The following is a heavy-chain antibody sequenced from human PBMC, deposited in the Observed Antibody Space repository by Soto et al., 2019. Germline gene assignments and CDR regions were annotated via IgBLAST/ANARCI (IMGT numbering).Heavy chain of an antibody. J-gene: IGHJ6*02. V-gene: IGHV1-69*02. CDR1: GGTFSSYT. CDR3: ARAHIAAAVDYYSYGMDV. Sequence: ASVKVSCKASGGTFSSYTISWVRQAPGQGLEWMGRIIPILGIANYAQKFQGRVTITADKSTSTAYMELSSLRSEDTAVYYCARAHIAAAVDYYSYGMDVWGQGTTVTVSS. D-gene: IGHD6-13*01. CDR2: IIPILGIA.